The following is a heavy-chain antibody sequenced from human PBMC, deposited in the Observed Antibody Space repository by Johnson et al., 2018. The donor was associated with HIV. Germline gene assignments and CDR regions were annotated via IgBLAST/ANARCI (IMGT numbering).Heavy chain of an antibody. J-gene: IGHJ3*02. D-gene: IGHD6-6*01. V-gene: IGHV3-9*01. Sequence: VQLVESGGGLVQPGRSLRLSCAASGFTFDDYAMHWVRQAPGKGLEWVSGISWNSGSIGYADSVKGRFTISRDNAKNSLYLQMNSLSAEDTALYYCAKVTPYSSSSSAFDIWGQGTMVTVSS. CDR1: GFTFDDYA. CDR2: ISWNSGSI. CDR3: AKVTPYSSSSSAFDI.